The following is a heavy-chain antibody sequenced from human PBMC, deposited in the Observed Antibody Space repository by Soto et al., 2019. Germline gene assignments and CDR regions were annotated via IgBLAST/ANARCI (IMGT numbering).Heavy chain of an antibody. CDR1: GFTVSSIY. CDR2: IYTGGGT. V-gene: IGHV3-66*01. J-gene: IGHJ5*02. Sequence: PGGSLRLSCAASGFTVSSIYMSWVRQAPGEGLEWVSVIYTGGGTNYADSVKGRFTISRDNSKNTLYLQMNSLRAEDTAVYYCARGLGYYYDSGSYSDQEWFDPWGQGTLVTVSS. D-gene: IGHD3-10*01. CDR3: ARGLGYYYDSGSYSDQEWFDP.